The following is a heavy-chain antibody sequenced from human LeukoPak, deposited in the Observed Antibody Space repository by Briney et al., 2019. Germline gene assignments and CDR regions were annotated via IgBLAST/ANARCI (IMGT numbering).Heavy chain of an antibody. J-gene: IGHJ4*02. V-gene: IGHV3-7*01. Sequence: GGSLRLSCAASGFTFSTYWMSWVRQAPGKGLEWVANIKQDGSEKNYEDSVKGRFTISRDNAKNSLYLQMNSLRAEDTAVYYCARVYQGVSLFDGIDYWGQGTLVTVSS. D-gene: IGHD3-10*01. CDR2: IKQDGSEK. CDR3: ARVYQGVSLFDGIDY. CDR1: GFTFSTYW.